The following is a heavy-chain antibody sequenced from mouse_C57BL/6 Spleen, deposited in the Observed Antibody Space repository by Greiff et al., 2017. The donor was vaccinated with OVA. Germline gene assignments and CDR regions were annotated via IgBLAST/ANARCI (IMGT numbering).Heavy chain of an antibody. V-gene: IGHV1-54*01. CDR2: INPGSGGT. J-gene: IGHJ1*03. D-gene: IGHD2-2*01. Sequence: QVQLKESGAELVRPGTSVKVSCKASGYAFTNYLIEWVKQRPGQGLEWIGVINPGSGGTNYNEKFKGKATLTADKSSSTAYMQLSSLTSEDSAVYFCARDGYDVGYFDVWGTGTTVTVSS. CDR3: ARDGYDVGYFDV. CDR1: GYAFTNYL.